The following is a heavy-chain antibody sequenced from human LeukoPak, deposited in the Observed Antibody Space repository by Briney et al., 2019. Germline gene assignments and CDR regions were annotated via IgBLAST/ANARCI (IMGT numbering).Heavy chain of an antibody. Sequence: GGSLRLSCAASGSTFSSYAMSWVRQAPGKGLEWVSAISGSGGSTYYADSVKGRFTISRDNSKNTLHLQMNSLRAEDTAVYYCAKDQGSGITYFDYWGQGTLVTVSS. V-gene: IGHV3-23*01. CDR3: AKDQGSGITYFDY. CDR1: GSTFSSYA. CDR2: ISGSGGST. J-gene: IGHJ4*02. D-gene: IGHD3-10*01.